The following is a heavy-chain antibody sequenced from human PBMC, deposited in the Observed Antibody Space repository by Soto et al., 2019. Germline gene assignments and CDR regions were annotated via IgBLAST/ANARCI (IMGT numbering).Heavy chain of an antibody. CDR3: VRHAEWIIRAY. D-gene: IGHD3-3*01. J-gene: IGHJ4*02. CDR1: GGSFSGYY. CDR2: INHSGST. Sequence: SETLSLTCAVYGGSFSGYYWTWIRQPPGTGLEWIGEINHSGSTNYNPSLKSRVTISVDTSKNQFSLKLTSVTAADTAVSYCVRHAEWIIRAYWGQGSQVTFTA. V-gene: IGHV4-34*01.